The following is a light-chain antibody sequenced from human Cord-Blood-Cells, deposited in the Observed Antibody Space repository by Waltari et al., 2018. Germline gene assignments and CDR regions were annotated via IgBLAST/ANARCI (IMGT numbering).Light chain of an antibody. J-gene: IGLJ2*01. CDR2: EGS. CDR3: CSYAGSSTVV. CDR1: SNDVGSYNL. Sequence: QSALTPPASVSGSPGQSLAISCPGTSNDVGSYNLVSWYQQHPGKAPKLMIYEGSKRPSGVSNRFSGSKSGNTASLTISGLQAEDEADYYCCSYAGSSTVVFGGGTKLTVL. V-gene: IGLV2-23*01.